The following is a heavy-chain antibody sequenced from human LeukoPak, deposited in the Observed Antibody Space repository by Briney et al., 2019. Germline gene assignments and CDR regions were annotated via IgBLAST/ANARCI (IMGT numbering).Heavy chain of an antibody. CDR2: ISGSGGST. J-gene: IGHJ2*01. D-gene: IGHD3-22*01. CDR3: AGGYYDSSGYYSPSYWYFDL. CDR1: GFTFSSYA. V-gene: IGHV3-23*01. Sequence: GGSLRLSCAASGFTFSSYAMSWVRQAPGKGLEWVSAISGSGGSTYYADSVKGRFTISRDNSKNTLYLQMNSLRAEDTAVYYCAGGYYDSSGYYSPSYWYFDLWGRGTLVTVSS.